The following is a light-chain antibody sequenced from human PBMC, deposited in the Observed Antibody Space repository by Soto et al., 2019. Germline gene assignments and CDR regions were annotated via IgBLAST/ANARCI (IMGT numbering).Light chain of an antibody. CDR1: QTSDSW. V-gene: IGKV1-5*03. CDR2: KAS. J-gene: IGKJ1*01. Sequence: DIQMTQSPSTLSASVGDRVTITCRASQTSDSWLAWYQQRPGKPPNLLIYKASTLASGVPSRFSGSGSGTEFNLTTNSLQPDDFATYYCQQYHIYSGTFGQGTKVEIK. CDR3: QQYHIYSGT.